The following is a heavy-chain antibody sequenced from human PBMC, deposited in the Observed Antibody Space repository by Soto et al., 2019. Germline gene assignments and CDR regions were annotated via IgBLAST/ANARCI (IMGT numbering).Heavy chain of an antibody. CDR2: ISYVGSNE. D-gene: IGHD6-19*01. J-gene: IGHJ6*02. Sequence: QVKLVESGGGVVQPGRSLRLSCVASGFTFSRYAMHWVRQAPGKGLKWVTIISYVGSNEYYADSVKGRFTISRDNSKNTLYLQMNSLRAEDTAVYYCAKGRGGWRNYGMDVWGQGTTVTVSS. CDR1: GFTFSRYA. V-gene: IGHV3-30*18. CDR3: AKGRGGWRNYGMDV.